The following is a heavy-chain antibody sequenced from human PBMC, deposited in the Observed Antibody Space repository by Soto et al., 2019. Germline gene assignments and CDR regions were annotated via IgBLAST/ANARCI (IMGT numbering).Heavy chain of an antibody. Sequence: ASVKVSCKASGYTFTSYGISWVRQAPGQGLEWMGWISAYNGNTNYAQKLQGRVTMTTDTSTSTAYMELRSLRSDDTAVYYCARGRTGGDYDFWSGYHTDYYYYVIDVWGQGTTVTVSS. V-gene: IGHV1-18*01. D-gene: IGHD3-3*01. J-gene: IGHJ6*02. CDR3: ARGRTGGDYDFWSGYHTDYYYYVIDV. CDR2: ISAYNGNT. CDR1: GYTFTSYG.